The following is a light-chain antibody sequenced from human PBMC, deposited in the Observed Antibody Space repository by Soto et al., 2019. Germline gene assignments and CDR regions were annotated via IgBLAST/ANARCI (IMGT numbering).Light chain of an antibody. CDR3: QVWDSSSDHYV. Sequence: SYELTQPPSVSVAPGQTARITCGGNNIGSESVHWYQQKPGQAPVLVVCDDADRPSGIPERFSGSNSGNTATLTISRVEAGDEADYYCQVWDSSSDHYVFGTATKVTVL. J-gene: IGLJ1*01. V-gene: IGLV3-21*02. CDR1: NIGSES. CDR2: DDA.